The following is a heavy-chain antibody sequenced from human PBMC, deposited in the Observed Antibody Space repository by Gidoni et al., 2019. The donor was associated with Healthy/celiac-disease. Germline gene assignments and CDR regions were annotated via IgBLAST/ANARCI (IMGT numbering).Heavy chain of an antibody. CDR3: ARGSGGVVVPGRFDY. Sequence: QVQLVESGGGVVQPGRSLRLSCAASGFTFSSYGMHWVRQAPGKGLEGVAVIWYDGSNKYYADSVKGRFTISRDNSKNTLYLQMNSLRAEDTAVYYCARGSGGVVVPGRFDYWGQGTLVTVSS. D-gene: IGHD2-15*01. CDR1: GFTFSSYG. J-gene: IGHJ4*02. V-gene: IGHV3-33*01. CDR2: IWYDGSNK.